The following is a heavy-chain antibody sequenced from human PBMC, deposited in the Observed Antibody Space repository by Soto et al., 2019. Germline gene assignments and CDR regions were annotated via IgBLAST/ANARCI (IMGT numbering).Heavy chain of an antibody. CDR3: ARALRVVEGLLWGYYGMGV. J-gene: IGHJ6*02. Sequence: ASVKVACKASGYTSTGYYMHWVRQPPAQGLEWMGWISLNSGGTNYAQMCQGRVTMTRDTSISTAYMELRWRRSYATAAYYSARALRVVEGLLWGYYGMGVWGQGTTDTVSS. D-gene: IGHD3-3*01. CDR1: GYTSTGYY. V-gene: IGHV1-2*02. CDR2: ISLNSGGT.